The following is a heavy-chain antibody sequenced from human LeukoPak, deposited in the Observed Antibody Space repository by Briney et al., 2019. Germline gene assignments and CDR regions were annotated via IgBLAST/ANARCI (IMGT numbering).Heavy chain of an antibody. J-gene: IGHJ3*02. CDR3: ARGYYDSSGYIPDAFDI. CDR1: GFTFNSYG. V-gene: IGHV3-33*01. Sequence: GGSLRLSCAASGFTFNSYGMHWVRQAPGKGLEWVAAIWYDGSNKYYADSVKGRFTISRDNSKNTLYLQMNSLRAEDTAVYYCARGYYDSSGYIPDAFDIWGQGTMVTVSS. D-gene: IGHD3-22*01. CDR2: IWYDGSNK.